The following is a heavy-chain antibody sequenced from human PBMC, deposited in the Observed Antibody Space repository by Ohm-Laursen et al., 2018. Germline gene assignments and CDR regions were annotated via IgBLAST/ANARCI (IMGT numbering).Heavy chain of an antibody. CDR1: GFTFSTYA. J-gene: IGHJ6*02. CDR2: ISSSGGTT. CDR3: VKDLPVPGGWGYGMDV. Sequence: SLRLSCAASGFTFSTYAMTWVRQIPGKGLDWVSVISSSGGTTYYSASVTGRFIISRDQSKSTLYLQMNRLRVEDTAVYYCVKDLPVPGGWGYGMDVWGQGTTVTVSS. V-gene: IGHV3-23*01. D-gene: IGHD6-19*01.